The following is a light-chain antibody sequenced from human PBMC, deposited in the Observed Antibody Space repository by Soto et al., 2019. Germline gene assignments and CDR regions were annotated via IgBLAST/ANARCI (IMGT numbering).Light chain of an antibody. CDR3: QQSYSSPPT. CDR1: QSISGW. CDR2: DAS. Sequence: DIQMTQSPSTLSASLGDRVTITCRASQSISGWLAWYQQKPGKAPKLLICDASTLYSGVPSRFSGSGSGTDFTLTISSLQPEDFATYYCQQSYSSPPTFGQGTKVDIK. V-gene: IGKV1-39*01. J-gene: IGKJ1*01.